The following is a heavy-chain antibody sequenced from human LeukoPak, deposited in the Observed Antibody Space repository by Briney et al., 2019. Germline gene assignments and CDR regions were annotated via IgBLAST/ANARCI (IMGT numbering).Heavy chain of an antibody. CDR2: IYTSGST. CDR1: GGSISSYS. J-gene: IGHJ5*02. Sequence: PSETLSLTCTVSGGSISSYSWSWIRQPAGKGLEWIGRIYTSGSTNYNPSLKSRVTMSVDTSKSQFSLKLSSVTAADTAVYYCARDHGSSIAARLTWFDPWGQGTLVTVSS. D-gene: IGHD6-6*01. V-gene: IGHV4-4*07. CDR3: ARDHGSSIAARLTWFDP.